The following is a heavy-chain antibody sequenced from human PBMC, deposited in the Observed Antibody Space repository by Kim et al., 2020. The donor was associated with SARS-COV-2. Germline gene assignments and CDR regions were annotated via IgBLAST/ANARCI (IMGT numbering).Heavy chain of an antibody. CDR2: ITSSSSYI. CDR3: ATNPGAAYYYYGMDI. Sequence: GGSLRLSCTASGFTFRTYAMNWVRQRPGEGLEWVSSITSSSSYIYYSDSVKGRFTISSDNAKNSLFLQMSSLRAEDTAVYYCATNPGAAYYYYGMDIWGQGTTVTVSS. V-gene: IGHV3-21*01. J-gene: IGHJ6*02. CDR1: GFTFRTYA. D-gene: IGHD3-10*01.